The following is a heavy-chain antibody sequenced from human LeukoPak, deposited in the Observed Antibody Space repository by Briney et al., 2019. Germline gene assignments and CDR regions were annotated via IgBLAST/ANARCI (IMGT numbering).Heavy chain of an antibody. D-gene: IGHD4-17*01. CDR2: ISSSSSYI. CDR1: GFTFSSYS. V-gene: IGHV3-21*01. CDR3: ARAGGSTVSHSDY. J-gene: IGHJ4*02. Sequence: PGGSLRLSCAASGFTFSSYSMNWVRQAPGKGLEWVSSISSSSSYIYYADSVKGRFTISKDNAKNSLYLQMNSLRAEDTAVYYCARAGGSTVSHSDYWGQGTLVTVSS.